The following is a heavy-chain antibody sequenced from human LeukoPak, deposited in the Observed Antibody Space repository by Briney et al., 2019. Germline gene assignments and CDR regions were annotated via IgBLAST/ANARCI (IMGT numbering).Heavy chain of an antibody. D-gene: IGHD6-19*01. Sequence: GRSLRLSCAASGFNFAMHWVRQAPGKGLEWVSGIGWNSGSLGYAGSVKGRFTVSRDNAKNSLYLQMNSLRAEDMALYYCVKGETAVAGGAFDYWGQGTLVTVSS. J-gene: IGHJ4*02. CDR3: VKGETAVAGGAFDY. CDR2: IGWNSGSL. CDR1: GFNFA. V-gene: IGHV3-9*03.